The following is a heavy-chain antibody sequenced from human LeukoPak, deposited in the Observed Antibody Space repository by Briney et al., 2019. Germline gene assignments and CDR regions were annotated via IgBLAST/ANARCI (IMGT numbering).Heavy chain of an antibody. Sequence: PGGSLRLSCAASGFTISSYWMSWVRQAPGKGLEWVANIRQDGGQTYYVDSVKGRFTISRDNAKNSLYLQVNSLRAEGTAVYYCARDKHNPGSAFDIWGQGTMLTVSS. CDR3: ARDKHNPGSAFDI. D-gene: IGHD5-24*01. J-gene: IGHJ3*02. V-gene: IGHV3-7*01. CDR2: IRQDGGQT. CDR1: GFTISSYW.